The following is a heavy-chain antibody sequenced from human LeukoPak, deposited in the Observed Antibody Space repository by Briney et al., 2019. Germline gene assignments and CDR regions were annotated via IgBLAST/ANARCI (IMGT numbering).Heavy chain of an antibody. V-gene: IGHV4-4*02. CDR3: VRVGTYFLLS. Sequence: GSLRLSCAASGFTFSNAWMSWVRQAPGKGLEWLGNIFYNGGPYYNPSFKSRVAISVDKSESQFSLKLSSVTAADTAVYYCVRVGTYFLLSWGQGTLVTVSS. CDR1: GFTFSNAW. D-gene: IGHD1-26*01. CDR2: IFYNGGP. J-gene: IGHJ5*02.